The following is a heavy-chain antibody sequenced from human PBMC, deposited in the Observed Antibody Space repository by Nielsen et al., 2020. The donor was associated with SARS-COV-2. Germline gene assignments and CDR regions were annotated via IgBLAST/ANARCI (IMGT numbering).Heavy chain of an antibody. J-gene: IGHJ5*02. CDR2: IYSGGST. CDR1: GFTVSSNY. V-gene: IGHV3-53*05. Sequence: LSLTCAASGFTVSSNYMSWVRQAPGKGLEWVSVIYSGGSTYYADSVKGRFTISRDNSKNTLYLQMNSLRAEDTAVYYCAKDTGYSYGYSWFDPWGQGTLVTVSS. CDR3: AKDTGYSYGYSWFDP. D-gene: IGHD5-18*01.